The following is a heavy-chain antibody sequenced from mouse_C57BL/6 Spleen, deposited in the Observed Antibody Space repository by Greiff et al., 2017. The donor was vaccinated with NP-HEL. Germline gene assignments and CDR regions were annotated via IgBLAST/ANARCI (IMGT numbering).Heavy chain of an antibody. CDR2: IYPGSGST. Sequence: QVQLQQSGAELVKPGASVTMSCKASGYTFTSYWITWVKQRPGQGLEWIGDIYPGSGSTNYNEKFKSKATLTVDTASSTAYMQLSSVTSDDAAVYYCARGDWYFDVWGTGTTVTVSS. CDR1: GYTFTSYW. V-gene: IGHV1-55*01. CDR3: ARGDWYFDV. J-gene: IGHJ1*03.